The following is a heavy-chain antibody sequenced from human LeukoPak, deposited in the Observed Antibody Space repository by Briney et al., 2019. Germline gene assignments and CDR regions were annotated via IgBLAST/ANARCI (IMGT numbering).Heavy chain of an antibody. V-gene: IGHV4-59*01. CDR1: GGSISGYY. J-gene: IGHJ3*02. D-gene: IGHD1-26*01. CDR2: IYYSGST. CDR3: AREGARWEPSFSAFDI. Sequence: SETLSLTCTVSGGSISGYYWSWIRQPPGKGLEWIGYIYYSGSTSYNPSLESRVTISVDTSKNQFSLKLSSVTAADTAVYYCAREGARWEPSFSAFDIWGQGTMVTVSS.